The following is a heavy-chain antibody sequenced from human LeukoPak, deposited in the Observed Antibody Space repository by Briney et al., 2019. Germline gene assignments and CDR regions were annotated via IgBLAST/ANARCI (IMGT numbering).Heavy chain of an antibody. V-gene: IGHV5-51*01. J-gene: IGHJ6*03. Sequence: GESLKISCKGSGYSFNSFWIGWVRQMPGKGLEWMGVIFPGDSETRYSPSFQGQVTISADKSISTAYLQWNNLKASDTAIYYCARQWFEPQYFYMDVWGKGTAVTVSS. CDR3: ARQWFEPQYFYMDV. CDR2: IFPGDSET. D-gene: IGHD3-10*01. CDR1: GYSFNSFW.